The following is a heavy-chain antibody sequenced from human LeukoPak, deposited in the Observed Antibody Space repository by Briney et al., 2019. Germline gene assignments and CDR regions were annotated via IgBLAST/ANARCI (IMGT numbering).Heavy chain of an antibody. V-gene: IGHV3-21*01. CDR1: GFTFSSYS. CDR3: ARDQVAGYFDY. CDR2: ISSSSSYI. D-gene: IGHD6-19*01. Sequence: GGSLRLSCAASGFTFSSYSMNWVRQAPGKGLEWVSSISSSSSYIYYADSVKGRFTISRDNAKDSLYLQMNSLRAEDTAVYYCARDQVAGYFDYWGQGTLVTVSS. J-gene: IGHJ4*02.